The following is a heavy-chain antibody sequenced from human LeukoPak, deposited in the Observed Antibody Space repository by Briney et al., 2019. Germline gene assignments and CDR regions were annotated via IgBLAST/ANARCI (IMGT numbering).Heavy chain of an antibody. CDR2: MNPNSGNT. CDR1: GYTFTSYD. V-gene: IGHV1-8*03. J-gene: IGHJ6*03. CDR3: ARVAVYYYYYMDV. D-gene: IGHD6-25*01. Sequence: ASVKVSCKASGYTFTSYDINWVRQATGQGLEWMGWMNPNSGNTGYAQKFQGRVTITRNTSISTAYMELGSLRSEDTAVYYCARVAVYYYYYMDVWGKGTMVTVSS.